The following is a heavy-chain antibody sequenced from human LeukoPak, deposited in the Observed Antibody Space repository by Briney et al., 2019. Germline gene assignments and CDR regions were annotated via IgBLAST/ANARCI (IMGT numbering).Heavy chain of an antibody. Sequence: ASVKVSCKASGYTFTSYGISWVRQAPGQGLEWMGWISAYNGNTNYAQKLQGRATMTTDTSTSTAYMELRSLRSDDTAVYYCARAIAVAGTSWFDPWGQGTLVTVSS. D-gene: IGHD6-19*01. V-gene: IGHV1-18*01. J-gene: IGHJ5*02. CDR1: GYTFTSYG. CDR3: ARAIAVAGTSWFDP. CDR2: ISAYNGNT.